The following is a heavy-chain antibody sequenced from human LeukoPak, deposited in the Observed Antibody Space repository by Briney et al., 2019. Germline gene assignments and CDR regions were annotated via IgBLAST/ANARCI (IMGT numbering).Heavy chain of an antibody. Sequence: PGGSLRLSCAASGFIFSNYWMYWVRQAPGRGLVRVSHINSDGSSTTYADSVKGRLTVSRDNAKNTLYLEMNSLSAEDTAIYYCARVGSNCGGDCYPYAFDVWGQGTVVTVSS. CDR1: GFIFSNYW. CDR3: ARVGSNCGGDCYPYAFDV. V-gene: IGHV3-74*01. CDR2: INSDGSST. J-gene: IGHJ3*01. D-gene: IGHD2-21*02.